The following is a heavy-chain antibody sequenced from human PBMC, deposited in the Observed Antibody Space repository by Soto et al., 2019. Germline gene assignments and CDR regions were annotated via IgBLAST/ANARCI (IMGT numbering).Heavy chain of an antibody. CDR2: IHAGNGNT. V-gene: IGHV1-3*01. D-gene: IGHD1-26*01. Sequence: ASVKVSCKASGYTFASYTVHWVRQAPGQRLEWMGWIHAGNGNTKYSQRFQDKITITRDTSATTVFMEMSSLTFEDTAVYYCARRIDPDYWGQGTLVTVSS. CDR3: ARRIDPDY. CDR1: GYTFASYT. J-gene: IGHJ4*02.